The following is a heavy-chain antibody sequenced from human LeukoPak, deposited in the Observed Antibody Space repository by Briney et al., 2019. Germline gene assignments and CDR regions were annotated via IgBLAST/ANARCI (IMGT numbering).Heavy chain of an antibody. D-gene: IGHD6-13*01. J-gene: IGHJ4*02. CDR1: GGSFSGYY. CDR3: ARQRKIAAAGTRFDY. V-gene: IGHV4-34*01. CDR2: INHSGST. Sequence: PSETLSLTCAVYGGSFSGYYWSWIRQPPGKGLEWIGEINHSGSTNYNPSLKSRVTISVDTSKNQFSLKLSSVTAADTAAYYCARQRKIAAAGTRFDYWGQGTLVTVSS.